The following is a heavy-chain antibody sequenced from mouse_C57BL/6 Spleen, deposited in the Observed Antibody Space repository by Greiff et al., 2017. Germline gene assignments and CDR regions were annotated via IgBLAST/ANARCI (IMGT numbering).Heavy chain of an antibody. J-gene: IGHJ4*01. CDR3: ALGIYYYGSSYEAMDY. Sequence: VQLQQSVAELVRPGASVKLSCTASGFNIKNTYMHWVKQRPEQGLEWIGRIDPANGNTKYAPKFQGKATITADTSSNTAYLQLSSLTSEDTAIYYCALGIYYYGSSYEAMDYGGQGTSVTVSS. CDR2: IDPANGNT. D-gene: IGHD1-1*01. V-gene: IGHV14-3*01. CDR1: GFNIKNTY.